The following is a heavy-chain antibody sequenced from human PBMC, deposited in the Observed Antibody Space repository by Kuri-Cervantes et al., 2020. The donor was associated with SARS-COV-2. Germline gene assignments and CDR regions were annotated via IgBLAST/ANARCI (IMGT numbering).Heavy chain of an antibody. CDR3: ARAKYCSSTSCPARRGMDV. CDR2: IIPIFGTA. V-gene: IGHV1-69*13. J-gene: IGHJ6*02. D-gene: IGHD2-2*01. CDR1: GGTFSSYA. Sequence: SVKVSCKASGGTFSSYAISWVRQAPGQGLEWMGGIIPIFGTANYAQKFQGRVTITADESTSTAYMELSSLRSEDTAVYYCARAKYCSSTSCPARRGMDVWGQGTTVTVSS.